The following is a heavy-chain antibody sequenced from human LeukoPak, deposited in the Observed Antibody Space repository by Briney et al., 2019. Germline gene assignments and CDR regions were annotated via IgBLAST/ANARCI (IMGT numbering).Heavy chain of an antibody. CDR2: IYSGGST. CDR3: ARDPQPEVGQVNDY. Sequence: GGSLRLSCVASGFTLSSNYMSWVRQAPGKGLEWVSVIYSGGSTYYGDSVKGRFTISRDNSKNTLYLQMNRLRAEDTAVYYCARDPQPEVGQVNDYWGQGTLVTVSS. J-gene: IGHJ4*02. CDR1: GFTLSSNY. V-gene: IGHV3-66*02. D-gene: IGHD3/OR15-3a*01.